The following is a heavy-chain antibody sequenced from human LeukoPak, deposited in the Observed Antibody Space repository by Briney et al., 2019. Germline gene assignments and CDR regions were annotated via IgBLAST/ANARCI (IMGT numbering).Heavy chain of an antibody. J-gene: IGHJ4*02. CDR3: ARAIVGRCTRRGCNHYFDS. CDR2: IYYSGST. Sequence: KPSETLSLTCSVSDGSVSSYYWSWIRQPPGKGLEWIGYIYYSGSTNHDPSLNSRVTFSVDTAKNQFSLRLTSVTAADTAVYYCARAIVGRCTRRGCNHYFDSWGQGTLVTVSS. CDR1: DGSVSSYY. V-gene: IGHV4-59*02. D-gene: IGHD2-8*01.